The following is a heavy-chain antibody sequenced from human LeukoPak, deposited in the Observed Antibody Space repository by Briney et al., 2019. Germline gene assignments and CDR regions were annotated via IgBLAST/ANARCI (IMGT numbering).Heavy chain of an antibody. Sequence: ASVKVSCKASGYTFTSYGISWVRQAPGQGLEWMGWISAYNGNTNYAQKLQGRVTMTTDTSTSTAYMELRSLRSDDTAVYYCAADDSSGYPLEYWGQGTLVTVSS. D-gene: IGHD3-22*01. CDR2: ISAYNGNT. J-gene: IGHJ4*02. CDR1: GYTFTSYG. V-gene: IGHV1-18*01. CDR3: AADDSSGYPLEY.